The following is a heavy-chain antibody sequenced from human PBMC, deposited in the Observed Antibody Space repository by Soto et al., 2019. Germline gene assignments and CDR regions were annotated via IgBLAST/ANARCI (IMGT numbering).Heavy chain of an antibody. Sequence: QVQLVQSGDEVKKPGASVKVSCKASGYIFVTYGIAWVLQAPGQGLEWRGWISPYTGNTHSATKSQGRLTMTTDTSTSTAYMDLGSLPSDDTAVYYCVMVDNYVTPTPQDVWGQGTTVTVSS. CDR3: VMVDNYVTPTPQDV. D-gene: IGHD3-16*01. J-gene: IGHJ6*02. CDR1: GYIFVTYG. V-gene: IGHV1-18*01. CDR2: ISPYTGNT.